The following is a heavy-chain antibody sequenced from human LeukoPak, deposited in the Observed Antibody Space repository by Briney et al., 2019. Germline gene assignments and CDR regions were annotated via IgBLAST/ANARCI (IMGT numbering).Heavy chain of an antibody. J-gene: IGHJ3*01. D-gene: IGHD3-22*01. V-gene: IGHV1-24*01. Sequence: ASVKVSCKVSGYTLTELSMHWVRQAPGKGLEWMGSYDPGEGERINAQKFQGRVTLTEDTSTDTAYMELSSLRSEDTAVYYCATQYDYDRSAYYLRAFDLWGQGTKVTVS. CDR3: ATQYDYDRSAYYLRAFDL. CDR2: YDPGEGER. CDR1: GYTLTELS.